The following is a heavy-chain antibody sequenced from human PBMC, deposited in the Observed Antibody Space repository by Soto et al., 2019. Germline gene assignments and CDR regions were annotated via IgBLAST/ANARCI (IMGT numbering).Heavy chain of an antibody. CDR2: IYYSGST. V-gene: IGHV4-59*01. D-gene: IGHD1-26*01. Sequence: PSETLSLTCTVSGGSISSYYWSWIRQPPGKGLEWIGYIYYSGSTNYNPSLKSRVTISVDTSKNQFSLKLSSVTAADTAVYYCAGGIVGATPYYFDYWGQGTLVTVSS. J-gene: IGHJ4*02. CDR3: AGGIVGATPYYFDY. CDR1: GGSISSYY.